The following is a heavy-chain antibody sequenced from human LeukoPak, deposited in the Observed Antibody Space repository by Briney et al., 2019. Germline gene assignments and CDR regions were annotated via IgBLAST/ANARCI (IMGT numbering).Heavy chain of an antibody. CDR1: GYRFTSYW. CDR3: ARQGEYSSSYYFDY. Sequence: ESLKISCKGSGYRFTSYWIGWVRQRPGKGLDWMGIIYPGDSDTRNSPSFQGQVTISADKSISTAYLQWSSLKASDTAMYYCARQGEYSSSYYFDYWGQGTLVTVSS. V-gene: IGHV5-51*01. J-gene: IGHJ4*02. D-gene: IGHD6-6*01. CDR2: IYPGDSDT.